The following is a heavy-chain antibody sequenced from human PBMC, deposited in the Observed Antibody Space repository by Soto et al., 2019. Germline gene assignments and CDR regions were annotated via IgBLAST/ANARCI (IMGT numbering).Heavy chain of an antibody. CDR2: IWYDGSNK. V-gene: IGHV3-33*01. CDR1: GFTFSSYG. Sequence: QVQLVESGGGVVQPGRSLRLSCAASGFTFSSYGMHWVRQAPGKGLEWVAVIWYDGSNKYYADSVKGRFTISRDNSKNTLYLQMKSLRAEYTAVYYCARDASSSYYYYYGMDVWGQGTTVTVSS. J-gene: IGHJ6*02. D-gene: IGHD6-13*01. CDR3: ARDASSSYYYYYGMDV.